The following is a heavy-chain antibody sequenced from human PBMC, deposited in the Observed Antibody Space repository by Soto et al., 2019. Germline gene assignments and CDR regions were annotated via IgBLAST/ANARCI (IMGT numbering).Heavy chain of an antibody. J-gene: IGHJ4*02. CDR1: GFTFSSYS. D-gene: IGHD2-8*01. V-gene: IGHV3-48*01. CDR2: ISSSSSTI. CDR3: ARDFSGEKEKYCTNGVCYFDDY. Sequence: GGSLRLSCAASGFTFSSYSMNWVRQAPGKGLEWVSYISSSSSTIYYADSVKGRFTISRDNAKNSLYLQMNSLRAEDTAVYYCARDFSGEKEKYCTNGVCYFDDYWGQGTLVTVSS.